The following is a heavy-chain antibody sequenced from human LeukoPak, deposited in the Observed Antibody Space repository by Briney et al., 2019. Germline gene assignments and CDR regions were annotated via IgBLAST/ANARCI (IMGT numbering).Heavy chain of an antibody. V-gene: IGHV4-30-4*01. J-gene: IGHJ6*02. Sequence: PSETLSLTCTVSGGSISSGDYCWSWLRQPPGKGLEWIGYIYYSGSTYYNPSLKSRFTISVDTSKNQFSLKLSSVTAADTAVYYCARDWAVTTSVDYYYGMDVWGQGTTVTVSS. CDR2: IYYSGST. D-gene: IGHD4-17*01. CDR1: GGSISSGDYC. CDR3: ARDWAVTTSVDYYYGMDV.